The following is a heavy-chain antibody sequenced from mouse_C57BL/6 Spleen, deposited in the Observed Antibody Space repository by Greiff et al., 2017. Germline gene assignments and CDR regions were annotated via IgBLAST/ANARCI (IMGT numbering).Heavy chain of an antibody. CDR1: GYTFTSYW. D-gene: IGHD1-1*01. V-gene: IGHV1-55*01. CDR3: ARDYGSSSFFAY. CDR2: IYPGSGST. J-gene: IGHJ3*01. Sequence: QVQLQQPGAELVKPGASVTMSCKASGYTFTSYWITWVKQRPGQGLEWIGDIYPGSGSTNYNEKFKSKATLTVGTSSSTAYMQLSSLTSEDSAVYYCARDYGSSSFFAYWGQGTLVTVSA.